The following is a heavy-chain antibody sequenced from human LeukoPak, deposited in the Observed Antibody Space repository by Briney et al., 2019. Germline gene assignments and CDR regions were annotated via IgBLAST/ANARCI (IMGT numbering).Heavy chain of an antibody. CDR1: GYTFTGYY. J-gene: IGHJ6*03. CDR2: INPNSGGT. CDR3: ARVFRPYYMDV. V-gene: IGHV1-2*02. Sequence: ASVRVSCKASGYTFTGYYMHWVRQAPGQGLEWMGWINPNSGGTNYAQKFQGRVTITTDESTSTAYMELSGLRSEDTAVYYCARVFRPYYMDVWGKGTTVTVSS. D-gene: IGHD3-10*02.